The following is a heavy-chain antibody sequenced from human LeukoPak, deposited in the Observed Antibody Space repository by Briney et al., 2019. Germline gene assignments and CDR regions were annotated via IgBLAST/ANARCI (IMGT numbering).Heavy chain of an antibody. CDR2: INAGNGNT. D-gene: IGHD6-13*01. J-gene: IGHJ6*02. Sequence: ASVKVSCKASGYTFTSYAMHWVRQAPGQRLEWMGWINAGNGNTKYSQKFQGRVTITRDTSASTAYMELSSLRSEDTAVYYCARDHSSSWYVAQWYYGMDVRGQGTTVTVSS. CDR1: GYTFTSYA. V-gene: IGHV1-3*01. CDR3: ARDHSSSWYVAQWYYGMDV.